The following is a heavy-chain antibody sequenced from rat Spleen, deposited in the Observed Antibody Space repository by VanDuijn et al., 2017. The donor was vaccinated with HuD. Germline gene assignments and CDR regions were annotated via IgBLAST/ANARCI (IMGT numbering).Heavy chain of an antibody. J-gene: IGHJ2*01. CDR1: GFTFSDHG. D-gene: IGHD1-1*01. V-gene: IGHV5-29*01. Sequence: EVQLVESGGGLVQPGRSLKLSCAASGFTFSDHGMAWVRQAPTKGLEWVATVSSDGSRTYYRDSVKGRFTLSRDNAQSTLYLQMDSLRSEDTATYYCVRAPFYYGFDHWGQGVMVTVSS. CDR3: VRAPFYYGFDH. CDR2: VSSDGSRT.